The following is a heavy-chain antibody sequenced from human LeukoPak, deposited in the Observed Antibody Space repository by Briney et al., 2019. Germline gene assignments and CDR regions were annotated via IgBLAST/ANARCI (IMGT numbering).Heavy chain of an antibody. CDR2: IKQDGSEK. J-gene: IGHJ6*03. CDR3: ARADYSNYVKYYYYYMDV. CDR1: GFTFSSYW. V-gene: IGHV3-7*04. D-gene: IGHD4-11*01. Sequence: GGPLRLSCAASGFTFSSYWMSWVRQAPGKGLEGVANIKQDGSEKYYVDSVKGRFTISRDNAKNSLYLQMNSLRAEDTAVYYCARADYSNYVKYYYYYMDVWGKGTTVTVSS.